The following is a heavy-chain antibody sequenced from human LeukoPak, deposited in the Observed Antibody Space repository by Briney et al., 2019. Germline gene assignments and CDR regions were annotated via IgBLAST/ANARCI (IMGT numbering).Heavy chain of an antibody. Sequence: SVKVSCKASGGTFSSYAISWVRQAPGQGLEWMGGIIPIFGTANCAQKFQGRVTITADKSTSTAYMELSSLRSEDTAVYYCARVVCSGGDCYAPFDYWGQGTLVTVSS. CDR1: GGTFSSYA. V-gene: IGHV1-69*06. CDR3: ARVVCSGGDCYAPFDY. CDR2: IIPIFGTA. D-gene: IGHD2-21*02. J-gene: IGHJ4*02.